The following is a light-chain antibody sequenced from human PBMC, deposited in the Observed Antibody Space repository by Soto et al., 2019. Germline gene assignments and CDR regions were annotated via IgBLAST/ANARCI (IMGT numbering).Light chain of an antibody. J-gene: IGLJ2*01. CDR2: LNSDGSH. V-gene: IGLV4-69*01. CDR1: SGHSSYA. Sequence: QLVLTQSPSASASPGASVKLTCTLSSGHSSYAIAGHQQQPEKGPRYLMKLNSDGSHSKGDGIPARFSGSSSGAERYLTISSLQSEDEADYSCQTWPAGNVVFGGGTKLTVL. CDR3: QTWPAGNVV.